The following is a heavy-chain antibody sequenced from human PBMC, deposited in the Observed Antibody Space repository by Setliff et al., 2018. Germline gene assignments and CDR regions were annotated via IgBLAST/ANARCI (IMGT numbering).Heavy chain of an antibody. Sequence: SETLSLTCTVSGGSISSGDYYWSWIRQPPGKGLEWIGEIIHSGSTNYNPSLKSRVTISMDTSKNQFSLKVSSVTAADTAVYYCARSFSRREKFLLDYWGQGTLVTVSS. V-gene: IGHV4-30-4*08. CDR2: IIHSGST. CDR3: ARSFSRREKFLLDY. J-gene: IGHJ4*02. CDR1: GGSISSGDYY.